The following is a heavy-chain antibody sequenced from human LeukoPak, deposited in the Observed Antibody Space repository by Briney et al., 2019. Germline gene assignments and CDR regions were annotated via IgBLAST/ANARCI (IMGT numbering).Heavy chain of an antibody. CDR1: GGSISSYY. CDR2: IYYSGST. Sequence: SETLSLTCTVSGGSISSYYWSWIRQPPGKGLEWIGYIYYSGSTYYNPSLKSRVTISVDTSKNQFSLKLSSVTAADTAVYYCARVGYDYVWGSSAGFDYWGQGTLVTVSS. CDR3: ARVGYDYVWGSSAGFDY. J-gene: IGHJ4*02. V-gene: IGHV4-59*12. D-gene: IGHD3-16*01.